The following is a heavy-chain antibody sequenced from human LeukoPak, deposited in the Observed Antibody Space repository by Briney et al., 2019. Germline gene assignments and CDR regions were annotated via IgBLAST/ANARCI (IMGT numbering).Heavy chain of an antibody. V-gene: IGHV3-7*01. CDR2: IKEDGSEK. CDR3: VRHALKRQWEILNPTFDY. J-gene: IGHJ4*02. D-gene: IGHD1-26*01. Sequence: GGSLRLSCAASGFTFSYYWMSWVRQAPGKGLEWVANIKEDGSEKYYVDSVKGRFTISRDNAKNSLYLQMNSLRAEDTAVYYCVRHALKRQWEILNPTFDYWGQGTLVTVSS. CDR1: GFTFSYYW.